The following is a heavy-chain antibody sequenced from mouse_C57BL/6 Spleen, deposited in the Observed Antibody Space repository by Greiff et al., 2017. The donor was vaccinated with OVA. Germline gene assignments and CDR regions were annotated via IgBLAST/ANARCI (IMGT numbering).Heavy chain of an antibody. J-gene: IGHJ4*01. Sequence: QVQLQQSGPELVKPGASVKISCKASGYAFSSSWMNWVKQRPGKGLEWIGRIYPGDGDTNYNGKFKGKATLTADKSSSTAYMQLSSLTSEDSAVYFCARDYGSPYAMDDWGQGTSVTVSS. CDR3: ARDYGSPYAMDD. CDR1: GYAFSSSW. D-gene: IGHD1-1*01. CDR2: IYPGDGDT. V-gene: IGHV1-82*01.